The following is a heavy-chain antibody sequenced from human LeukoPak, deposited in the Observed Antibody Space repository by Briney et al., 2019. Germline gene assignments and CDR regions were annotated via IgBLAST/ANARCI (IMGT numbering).Heavy chain of an antibody. J-gene: IGHJ4*02. CDR1: GITFTSAW. V-gene: IGHV3-15*01. Sequence: KPGGSLRLSCAASGITFTSAWMGWVRQAPGKGLEWGGRIKSKTDGGTTDYAAPVRGRFTIPTDDAKITSYLQMNNLKIEDTAVYYCPTDGGITIRPLFDFWGQGTLVTVSS. CDR2: IKSKTDGGTT. CDR3: PTDGGITIRPLFDF. D-gene: IGHD1-14*01.